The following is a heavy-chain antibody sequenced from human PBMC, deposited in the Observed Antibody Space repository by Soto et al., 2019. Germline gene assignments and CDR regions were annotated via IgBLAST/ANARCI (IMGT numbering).Heavy chain of an antibody. CDR3: ARDRIAAGNYYYYGMDV. D-gene: IGHD6-25*01. Sequence: EVQLVESGGGLVKPGGSLRLSCAASGFTFSSYSMNWVRQAPGKGLEWVSSISSSSSYIYYADSVKGRFTISRDNAKNSLYLQMNSLRAEDTAVYYCARDRIAAGNYYYYGMDVWGQGTTVTVSS. V-gene: IGHV3-21*01. CDR2: ISSSSSYI. J-gene: IGHJ6*02. CDR1: GFTFSSYS.